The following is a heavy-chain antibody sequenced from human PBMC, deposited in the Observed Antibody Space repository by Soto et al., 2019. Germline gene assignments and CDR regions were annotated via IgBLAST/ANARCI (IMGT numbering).Heavy chain of an antibody. CDR1: GFTFSSYG. Sequence: GGSLRLSCAASGFTFSSYGMHWVRQAPGKGLEWVAVISYDGSNKYYADSVKGRFTISRDNSKNTLYLQMNSLRAEDTAVYYCAKVRGPGYCSGGSCYYVDYWGQGTLVTVSS. CDR2: ISYDGSNK. J-gene: IGHJ4*02. V-gene: IGHV3-30*18. CDR3: AKVRGPGYCSGGSCYYVDY. D-gene: IGHD2-15*01.